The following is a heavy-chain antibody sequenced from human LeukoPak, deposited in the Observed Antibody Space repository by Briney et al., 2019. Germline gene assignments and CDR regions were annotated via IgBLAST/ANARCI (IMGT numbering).Heavy chain of an antibody. Sequence: PSETLSLTCTVSGGSTSSYYWSWIRQPPGKGLEWIGYIYYSGSTNYNPSLKSRVTISVDTSKNQFSLKLSSVTAADTAVYYCARADIEDGYNQYYFDYWGQGTLVTVSS. D-gene: IGHD5-24*01. J-gene: IGHJ4*02. V-gene: IGHV4-59*01. CDR1: GGSTSSYY. CDR2: IYYSGST. CDR3: ARADIEDGYNQYYFDY.